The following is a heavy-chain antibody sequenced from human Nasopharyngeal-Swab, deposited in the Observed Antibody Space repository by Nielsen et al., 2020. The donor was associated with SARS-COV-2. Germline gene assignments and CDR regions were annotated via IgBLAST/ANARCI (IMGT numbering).Heavy chain of an antibody. J-gene: IGHJ1*01. CDR2: IYSGGST. CDR1: GLTVSSNY. CDR3: ARDAAEYFQH. Sequence: GESLKISCAASGLTVSSNYMSWVRQAPGKGLEWVSVIYSGGSTYYADSVKGRFTISRDNSKNTLYLQMNSLRAEDTAVYYCARDAAEYFQHWGQGTLVTVSS. V-gene: IGHV3-53*01.